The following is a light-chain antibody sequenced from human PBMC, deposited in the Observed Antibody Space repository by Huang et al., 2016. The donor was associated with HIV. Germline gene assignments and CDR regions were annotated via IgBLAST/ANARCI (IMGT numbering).Light chain of an antibody. CDR2: AAS. Sequence: DIQMTQSPSSLSASVGDRVTITCRASQSISNSLNWYQQKPGKAPKLLIYAASSLQSGVPSRFRGSGSGTDCTLTISSLQPEDFATYYCQQSYSTPWTFGQGTKVEIK. J-gene: IGKJ1*01. V-gene: IGKV1-39*01. CDR3: QQSYSTPWT. CDR1: QSISNS.